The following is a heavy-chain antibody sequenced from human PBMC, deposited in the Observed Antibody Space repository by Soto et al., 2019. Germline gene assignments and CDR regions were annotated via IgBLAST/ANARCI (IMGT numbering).Heavy chain of an antibody. J-gene: IGHJ6*02. Sequence: ASGKVSCKASGYTFTSYAMHWVRQAPGQRLEWMGWINAGNGNPKYSQKFQGRVTITRDTAASTAYMELSSLRSEDTAVYYCARGQVATMYYYYGMDVWGQGTTVTVSS. CDR3: ARGQVATMYYYYGMDV. V-gene: IGHV1-3*01. D-gene: IGHD5-12*01. CDR1: GYTFTSYA. CDR2: INAGNGNP.